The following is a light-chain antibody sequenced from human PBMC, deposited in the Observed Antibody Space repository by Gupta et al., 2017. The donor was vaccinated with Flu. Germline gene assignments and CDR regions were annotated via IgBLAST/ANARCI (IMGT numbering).Light chain of an antibody. CDR1: QSINTW. V-gene: IGKV1-5*03. Sequence: DIQMTQSPSTLSASVGDRVTITSRASQSINTWLAWYQQKPGKAPKLLIYKASSLESGVPSRFSGSGSGTEFTLTISSLQPDDFATYYCQQYNSYSYTFGQGTKLETK. CDR2: KAS. J-gene: IGKJ2*01. CDR3: QQYNSYSYT.